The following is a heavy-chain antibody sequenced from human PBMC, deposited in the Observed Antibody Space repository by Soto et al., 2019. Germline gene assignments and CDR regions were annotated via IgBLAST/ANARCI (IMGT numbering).Heavy chain of an antibody. Sequence: LRLSCAASGFTFSSYAMSWVRQAPGKGLEWVSAITGSGVSTYYADSVKGRFTISRDNSRNTLYLQMNSLRAEDTAVFYCAKESTSGTTLDYWGQGTLVTVSS. CDR3: AKESTSGTTLDY. J-gene: IGHJ4*02. D-gene: IGHD2-2*01. CDR1: GFTFSSYA. CDR2: ITGSGVST. V-gene: IGHV3-23*01.